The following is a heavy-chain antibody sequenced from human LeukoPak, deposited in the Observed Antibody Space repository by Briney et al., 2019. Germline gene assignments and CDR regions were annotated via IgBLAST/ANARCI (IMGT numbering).Heavy chain of an antibody. CDR1: GGSFSGYY. CDR2: INHSGST. J-gene: IGHJ4*02. D-gene: IGHD4/OR15-4a*01. CDR3: ARISQGAVGY. V-gene: IGHV4-34*01. Sequence: SETLSLTCAVYGGSFSGYYWSWIRQPPGKGLEWMGEINHSGSTNYNPSLKSGVTISVDTSKKQLSLKLSSVTAADTAVYYCARISQGAVGYWGQGTLVTVSS.